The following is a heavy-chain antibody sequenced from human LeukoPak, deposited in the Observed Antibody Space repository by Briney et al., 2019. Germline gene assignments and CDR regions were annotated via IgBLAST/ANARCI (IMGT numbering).Heavy chain of an antibody. CDR1: GGTFSSYA. J-gene: IGHJ3*02. D-gene: IGHD3-3*01. CDR3: ARERVNYDFWSGYYPDAFDI. Sequence: GASVKVACKASGGTFSSYAISWVRQAPGQGLDWVGGIIPIFGTANYAQKFQGRVTITADESTSTAYMELSSLRSEDTAVYYCARERVNYDFWSGYYPDAFDIWGQGTMVTVSS. CDR2: IIPIFGTA. V-gene: IGHV1-69*13.